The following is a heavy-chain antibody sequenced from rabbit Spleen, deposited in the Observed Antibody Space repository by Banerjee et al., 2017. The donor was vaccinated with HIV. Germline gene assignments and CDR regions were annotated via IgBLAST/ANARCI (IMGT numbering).Heavy chain of an antibody. CDR1: GLSFSNSEW. V-gene: IGHV1S45*01. CDR2: IDAGGSGST. D-gene: IGHD8-1*01. CDR3: ARDTGSSFSTYGMDL. J-gene: IGHJ6*01. Sequence: QEQLEESGGGLVQPEGSLTLTCTASGLSFSNSEWISWVRQAPGKGPEWIACIDAGGSGSTYYASWAKGRFTISKTSSTTVTLQMTSLTVADTATYFCARDTGSSFSTYGMDLWGPGTLVTVS.